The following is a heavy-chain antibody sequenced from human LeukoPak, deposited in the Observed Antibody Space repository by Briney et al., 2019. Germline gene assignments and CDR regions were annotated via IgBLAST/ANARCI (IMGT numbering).Heavy chain of an antibody. Sequence: PSQTLSLTCTVSGGSISSGGYYWSWIRQAPGKGLEWVSYISSSGSTIYYADSVKGRFTISRDNAKNSLYLQMNSLRAEDTAVYYCAATSSIAADGFDYWGQGTLVTVSS. CDR2: ISSSGSTI. D-gene: IGHD6-6*01. J-gene: IGHJ4*02. CDR3: AATSSIAADGFDY. CDR1: GGSISSGGYY. V-gene: IGHV3-11*01.